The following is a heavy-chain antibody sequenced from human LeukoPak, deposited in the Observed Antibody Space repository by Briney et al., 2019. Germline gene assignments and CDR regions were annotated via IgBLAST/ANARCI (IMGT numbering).Heavy chain of an antibody. CDR3: AKPGGRRMGYFDL. CDR2: ISGSGVST. Sequence: GGSLRLSCAASDFTFSTYTMTWVRQAPGKGLEWVSGISGSGVSTYYADSLKGRFTISRDNSKNTLYLQMTSLRVEDTAIYYCAKPGGRRMGYFDLWGRGTLVTVSS. D-gene: IGHD2-15*01. CDR1: DFTFSTYT. J-gene: IGHJ2*01. V-gene: IGHV3-23*01.